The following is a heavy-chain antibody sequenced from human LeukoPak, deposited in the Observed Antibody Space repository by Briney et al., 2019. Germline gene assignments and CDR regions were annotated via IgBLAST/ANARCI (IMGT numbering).Heavy chain of an antibody. CDR2: ISSSRTYI. V-gene: IGHV3-21*01. CDR1: GFTFSNYS. Sequence: GGSLRLSCAASGFTFSNYSMSWVRQAPGKGLEWVSSISSSRTYIYYEDSLKGRFTISRDNAKNSLYLQMNSLRAEDTAVYYCARAKSDMVRGVIYYWGQGTLVTVSS. D-gene: IGHD3-10*01. CDR3: ARAKSDMVRGVIYY. J-gene: IGHJ4*02.